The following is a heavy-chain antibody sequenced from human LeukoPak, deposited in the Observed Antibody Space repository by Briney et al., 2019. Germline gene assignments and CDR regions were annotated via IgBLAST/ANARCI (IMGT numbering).Heavy chain of an antibody. CDR1: GGSISSSSFY. J-gene: IGHJ4*02. CDR2: LYNSVST. CDR3: ARNSSHKAAPSITSFDY. D-gene: IGHD6-13*01. V-gene: IGHV4-39*07. Sequence: SETLSLTCTVSGGSISSSSFYWGWIRQPPGKGLEWIGSLYNSVSTYYNPSLKSRVSMSLDTSKNQFSLKLMSVTAADTAVYFCARNSSHKAAPSITSFDYWGQGTLVTVSS.